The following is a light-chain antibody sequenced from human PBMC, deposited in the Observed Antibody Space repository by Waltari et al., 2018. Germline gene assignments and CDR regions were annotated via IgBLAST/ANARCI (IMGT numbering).Light chain of an antibody. CDR1: LTVSSFY. CDR2: GSS. CDR3: QQYGTSPRS. J-gene: IGKJ4*01. Sequence: ETVLTQSPGTLSLSPGDRATLSCRASLTVSSFYLAWYQQKPGQPPRLLIYGSSRRATGIPDRFSGSGSGTDFTLTTSRLEPEDFAVYYCQQYGTSPRSFGGGTRVEIK. V-gene: IGKV3-20*01.